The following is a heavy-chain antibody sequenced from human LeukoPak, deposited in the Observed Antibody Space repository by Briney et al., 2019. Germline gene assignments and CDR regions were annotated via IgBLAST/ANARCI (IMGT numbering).Heavy chain of an antibody. J-gene: IGHJ4*02. CDR3: ARGRRYSSSSVYFDY. D-gene: IGHD6-6*01. CDR1: GYSFTSYW. CDR2: IYPGDSDT. Sequence: GESLKISCKGSGYSFTSYWIGWVRQMPGKGREWMGIIYPGDSDTRYSPSFQGQVTISADKSISTAYLQWSSLKASDTAMYYCARGRRYSSSSVYFDYWGQGTLVTVSS. V-gene: IGHV5-51*01.